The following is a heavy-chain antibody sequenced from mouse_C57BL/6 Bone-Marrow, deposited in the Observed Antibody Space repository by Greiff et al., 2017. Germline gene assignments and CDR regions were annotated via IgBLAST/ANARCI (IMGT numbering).Heavy chain of an antibody. CDR2: IYPGDGDT. D-gene: IGHD1-1*01. V-gene: IGHV1-82*01. CDR1: GYAFSSSW. CDR3: ASSGLTTVVANNALDY. J-gene: IGHJ4*01. Sequence: QVQLKQSGPELVKPGASVKISCKASGYAFSSSWMNWVKQRPGKGLEWIGRIYPGDGDTNYNGKFKGKATLTADKSSSTAYMQLSSLTSEDSAVYFCASSGLTTVVANNALDYWGQGTSVTVSS.